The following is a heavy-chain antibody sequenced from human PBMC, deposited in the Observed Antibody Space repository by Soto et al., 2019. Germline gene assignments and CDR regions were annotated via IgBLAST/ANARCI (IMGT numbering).Heavy chain of an antibody. CDR2: IYPGDSDT. V-gene: IGHV5-51*01. Sequence: GESLKISCXGSGYSFTSYWIGWVRLMPGKGLEWMGIIYPGDSDTRYSPSFQGRVTISADKSISTAYLQWSSLKASDTAMYYCARAMYYYDSSGYSFDYWGQGTLVTVSS. CDR3: ARAMYYYDSSGYSFDY. CDR1: GYSFTSYW. D-gene: IGHD3-22*01. J-gene: IGHJ4*02.